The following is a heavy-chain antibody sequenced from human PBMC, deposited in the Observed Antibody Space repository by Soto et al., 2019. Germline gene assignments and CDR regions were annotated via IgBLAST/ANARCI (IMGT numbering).Heavy chain of an antibody. CDR1: GGSISSYY. J-gene: IGHJ5*01. D-gene: IGHD2-8*01. CDR2: IYYSGST. CDR3: VRLIGNSWLDS. Sequence: SSETLSLTCTVSGGSISSYYWSWIRQPPGKGLEWIGYIYYSGSTNYNPSLKSRVTISVDTSKNQFSLKLSSVTAADTAVYYCVRLIGNSWLDSWGQGTLVTVSS. V-gene: IGHV4-59*01.